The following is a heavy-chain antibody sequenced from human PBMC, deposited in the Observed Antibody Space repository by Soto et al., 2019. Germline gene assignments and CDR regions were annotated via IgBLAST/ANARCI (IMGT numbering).Heavy chain of an antibody. CDR2: ISSNGGTT. V-gene: IGHV3-64*01. CDR1: GFTFSSYD. D-gene: IGHD1-7*01. CDR3: VRRVSGNYDY. J-gene: IGHJ4*02. Sequence: EVQLAESGGGMVQPGGSLRLSCVASGFTFSSYDMHWVRQAPGKGLEYVSSISSNGGTTYYRNSVKGRFTISRDNSKNTLYVQMGSLRAEDMAVYYCVRRVSGNYDYWGQGTLVTVSS.